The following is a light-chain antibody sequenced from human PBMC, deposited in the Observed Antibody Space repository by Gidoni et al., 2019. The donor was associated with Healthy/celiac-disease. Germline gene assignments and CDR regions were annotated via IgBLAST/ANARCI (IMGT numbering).Light chain of an antibody. J-gene: IGKJ2*01. Sequence: AIRTTQSPSAFSASTGDRVTITCRASQGISSYLAWYKQKPGKAPKLLIYAASTLQSGVPSRFSGSGSGTDFTLTISCLQSEDFATYYCQQYYSYPRTFGQXTKLEIK. CDR2: AAS. CDR3: QQYYSYPRT. CDR1: QGISSY. V-gene: IGKV1-8*01.